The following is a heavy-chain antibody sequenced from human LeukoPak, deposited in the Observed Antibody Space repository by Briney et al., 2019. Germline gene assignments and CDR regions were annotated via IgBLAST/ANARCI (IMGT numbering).Heavy chain of an antibody. CDR2: IYCSGNL. J-gene: IGHJ4*02. CDR3: ARDRGYSSGHGPIDY. Sequence: SETLSLTCTVSGGSISSGGYYWTWIRQHPAKGLEWIGYIYCSGNLYYNPSLKSRITISVDTSKNQFSLKLSSVTAADTAVYYCARDRGYSSGHGPIDYWGQGTLVTVSS. V-gene: IGHV4-31*03. D-gene: IGHD5-18*01. CDR1: GGSISSGGYY.